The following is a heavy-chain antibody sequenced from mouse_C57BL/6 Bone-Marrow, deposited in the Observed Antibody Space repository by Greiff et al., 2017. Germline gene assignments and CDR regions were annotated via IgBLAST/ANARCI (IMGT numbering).Heavy chain of an antibody. D-gene: IGHD2-3*01. V-gene: IGHV7-3*01. J-gene: IGHJ4*01. CDR3: ARYEGYSYSAMDY. Sequence: DVKLVESGGGFVQPGGSLSLSCAASGFTFTDSYMRWVRQPPGQALEWLGIIRNKANGYTTESSASVKGRLTISRDNSQSILYLQMNALRAEDSATYYCARYEGYSYSAMDYWGQGTSVTVSS. CDR2: IRNKANGYTT. CDR1: GFTFTDSY.